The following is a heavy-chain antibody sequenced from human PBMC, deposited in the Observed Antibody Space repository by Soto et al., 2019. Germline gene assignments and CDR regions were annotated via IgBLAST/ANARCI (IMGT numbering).Heavy chain of an antibody. CDR1: GFTFSSYG. D-gene: IGHD1-26*01. V-gene: IGHV3-33*01. CDR3: VRDAGVGATKGDNYWFDS. J-gene: IGHJ5*01. CDR2: IWYDGGLK. Sequence: SGGSLRLSCAASGFTFSSYGMNWVRQAPGKGLEWVAVIWYDGGLKYYAASVEGRFTISRDNSNNTVHLEMNNLRAEDTAVYYCVRDAGVGATKGDNYWFDSWGQGTQVTVSS.